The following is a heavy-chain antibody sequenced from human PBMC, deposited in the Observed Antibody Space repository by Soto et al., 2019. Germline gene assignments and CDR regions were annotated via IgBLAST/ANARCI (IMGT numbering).Heavy chain of an antibody. J-gene: IGHJ4*02. CDR3: SRGSGWVDY. CDR2: IRSKAYGGTT. D-gene: IGHD6-19*01. V-gene: IGHV3-49*04. CDR1: GFTFGDYS. Sequence: GGSLRLSCTASGFTFGDYSRSWVRQAPGKGLEWVGLIRSKAYGGTTEYAASVKGRFTISRDDSKSIAYLQMNSLKTEDTAVYYCSRGSGWVDYWGQGTLVTVYS.